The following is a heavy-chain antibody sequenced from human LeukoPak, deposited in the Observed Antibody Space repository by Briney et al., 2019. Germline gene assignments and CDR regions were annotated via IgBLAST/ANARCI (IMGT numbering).Heavy chain of an antibody. Sequence: GCLRLSCAASGFTFSSYAMHWVRQAPGKGLEWVAVISYDGSNKYYADSVKGRFTISRDNSKNTLYLQMNSLRAEDTAVYYCAKARQWLAAKGAFDIWGQGTMVTVSS. D-gene: IGHD6-19*01. CDR2: ISYDGSNK. CDR1: GFTFSSYA. CDR3: AKARQWLAAKGAFDI. J-gene: IGHJ3*02. V-gene: IGHV3-30-3*01.